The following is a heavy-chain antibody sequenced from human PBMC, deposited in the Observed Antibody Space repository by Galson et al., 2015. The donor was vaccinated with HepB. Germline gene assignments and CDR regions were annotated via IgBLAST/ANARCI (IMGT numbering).Heavy chain of an antibody. CDR2: ISGYSGDT. Sequence: SVKVSCKASGYAFTSHTITWLRQAPGQGLECMGWISGYSGDTNYAQNFQGRVTMTTDTPTSTAYMELRSLTSDDTAVYYCARVGRTSYYFDYWGQGTLVTVSS. CDR3: ARVGRTSYYFDY. D-gene: IGHD1-14*01. J-gene: IGHJ4*02. V-gene: IGHV1-18*04. CDR1: GYAFTSHT.